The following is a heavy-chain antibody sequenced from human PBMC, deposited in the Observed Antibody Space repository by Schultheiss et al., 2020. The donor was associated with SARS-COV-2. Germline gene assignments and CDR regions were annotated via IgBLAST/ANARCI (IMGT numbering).Heavy chain of an antibody. CDR2: IYHSGST. D-gene: IGHD2-2*02. Sequence: SETLSLTCAVSGYSISSGGYYWSWIRQPPGKGLEWIGYIYHSGSTYYNPSLKSRVTISVDRSKNQFSLKLSSVTAADTAVYYCARDLRRYCSSTSCYRFDPWGQGTLVTVSS. CDR1: GYSISSGGYY. V-gene: IGHV4-30-2*01. J-gene: IGHJ5*02. CDR3: ARDLRRYCSSTSCYRFDP.